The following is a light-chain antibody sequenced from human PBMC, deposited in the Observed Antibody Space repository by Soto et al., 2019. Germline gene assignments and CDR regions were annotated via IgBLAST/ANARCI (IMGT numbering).Light chain of an antibody. J-gene: IGKJ1*01. CDR2: GAS. Sequence: IVLTRSPGTLSLAPWERATLCCRASQSISSGYLAWYQQTPGQAPRRLIYGASSRATGIPDRFSGSGSETDFTLTIRRLEPEDFAVYYCQRSGTSLTWTFGQGTRWIS. CDR1: QSISSGY. CDR3: QRSGTSLTWT. V-gene: IGKV3-20*01.